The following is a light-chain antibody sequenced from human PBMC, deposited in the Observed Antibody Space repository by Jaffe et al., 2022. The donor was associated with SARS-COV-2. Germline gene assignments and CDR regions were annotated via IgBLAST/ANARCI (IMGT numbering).Light chain of an antibody. CDR3: QQYIDWPRT. CDR2: GAS. J-gene: IGKJ1*01. V-gene: IGKV3-15*01. Sequence: EIVMTQSPATLSVSPGERDTLSCRASQSVGRNLAWYQQKPGQAPRLLIYGASTRATGIPARFSGSGSGTEFTLTISSLQSEDFAVYYCQQYIDWPRTFGQGTKVEIK. CDR1: QSVGRN.